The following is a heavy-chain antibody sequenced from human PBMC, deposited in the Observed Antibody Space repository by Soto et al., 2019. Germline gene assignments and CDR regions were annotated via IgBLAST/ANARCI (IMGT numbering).Heavy chain of an antibody. CDR1: GYTFTSYD. Sequence: QVQLVQSGAEVKKPGASVKVSCKASGYTFTSYDINWVRQATGQGLEWMGWMNPNSGNTGYAQKFQGRVTMTRNTSISTAYMELSSLRSEDTAVYYCARGGIAARVFSRPQYNWFDPWGQGTLVTVSS. J-gene: IGHJ5*02. D-gene: IGHD6-6*01. V-gene: IGHV1-8*01. CDR3: ARGGIAARVFSRPQYNWFDP. CDR2: MNPNSGNT.